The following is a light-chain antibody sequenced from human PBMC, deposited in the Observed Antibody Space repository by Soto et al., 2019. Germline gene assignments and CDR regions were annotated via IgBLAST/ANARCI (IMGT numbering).Light chain of an antibody. CDR1: QGVRNNF. V-gene: IGKV3-20*01. CDR2: GAS. Sequence: VLTQSPGTLSLSLGXRATLSCRASQGVRNNFLAWYQQKPGQAPRLLIYGASSRATGISDRFSGSGSGTDFTLTISRLETEDFGVYYCQPYATSPPRTFRQGTKVDIK. J-gene: IGKJ1*01. CDR3: QPYATSPPRT.